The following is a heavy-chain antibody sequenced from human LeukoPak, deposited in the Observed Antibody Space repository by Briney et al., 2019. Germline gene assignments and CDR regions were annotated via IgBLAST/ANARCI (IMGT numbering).Heavy chain of an antibody. J-gene: IGHJ5*01. CDR1: GFTFSRYW. CDR3: ARDKVVGPTKFAS. CDR2: IKQEGGER. D-gene: IGHD1-26*01. Sequence: PGGSLRLSRAASGFTFSRYWMSWVRQAPGKGLEWGANIKQEGGERYYVDSVKGRVTISRDNAKNSVYLHMNSLRAEDTAVYYCARDKVVGPTKFASWGQGTLVTVSS. V-gene: IGHV3-7*01.